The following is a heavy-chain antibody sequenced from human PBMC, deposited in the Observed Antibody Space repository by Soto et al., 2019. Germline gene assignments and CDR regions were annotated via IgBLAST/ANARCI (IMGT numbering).Heavy chain of an antibody. J-gene: IGHJ6*02. Sequence: SETLSLTCTVSGGSISSGDSYWSWIRQSPGKGLEWIGYIYYSGSPFYNPSLASRVTISVDTSKNQFSLKLNSVTAADTAIYYCAREGAASYSYYYGTDVWGQGTTVTVSS. V-gene: IGHV4-30-4*01. CDR3: AREGAASYSYYYGTDV. CDR1: GGSISSGDSY. CDR2: IYYSGSP. D-gene: IGHD3-16*01.